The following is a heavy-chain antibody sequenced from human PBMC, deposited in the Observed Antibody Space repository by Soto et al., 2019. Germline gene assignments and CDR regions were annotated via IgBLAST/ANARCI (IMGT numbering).Heavy chain of an antibody. J-gene: IGHJ4*02. CDR1: GFTFSNAW. CDR2: IKSKTDGGTT. Sequence: PGGSLRLSCAASGFTFSNAWMSWVRQAPGKGLEWVGRIKSKTDGGTTDYAAPVKGRFTISRDDSKNTLYLQMNSLKTEDTAVYYCTTDWADYYDSSAIYPLAYWGQGTLVTVSS. CDR3: TTDWADYYDSSAIYPLAY. V-gene: IGHV3-15*01. D-gene: IGHD3-22*01.